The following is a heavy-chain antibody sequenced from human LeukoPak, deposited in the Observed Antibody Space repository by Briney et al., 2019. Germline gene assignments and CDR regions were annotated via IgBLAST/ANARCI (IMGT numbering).Heavy chain of an antibody. J-gene: IGHJ4*02. V-gene: IGHV3-23*01. Sequence: GGSLRLSCAASGFTFSSYAMGWVRQAPTKGLEWVSVIGPGYDTHYADSVKGRFSISRDNSKSTLYLQMNSLRAEDTALYYCARNPPERPIDYWGQGTLVTVSS. CDR2: IGPGYDT. CDR3: ARNPPERPIDY. D-gene: IGHD1-1*01. CDR1: GFTFSSYA.